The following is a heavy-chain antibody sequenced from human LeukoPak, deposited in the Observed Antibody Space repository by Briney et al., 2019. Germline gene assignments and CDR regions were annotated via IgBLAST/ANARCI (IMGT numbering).Heavy chain of an antibody. CDR3: ARVHYGDYAEYFQH. V-gene: IGHV4-34*01. D-gene: IGHD4-17*01. Sequence: SETLSLTCVVYGGSYSAYSWNWIRQSPRKWLEWIGEINQTGSTNSYPSLKRRGTISVETTKNQFSLKLISVTAADTAVDYCARVHYGDYAEYFQHWGQGTLVTVSS. CDR2: INQTGST. J-gene: IGHJ1*01. CDR1: GGSYSAYS.